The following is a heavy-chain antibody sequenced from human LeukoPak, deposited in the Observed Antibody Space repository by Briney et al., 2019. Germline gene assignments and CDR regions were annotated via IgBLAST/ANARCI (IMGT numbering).Heavy chain of an antibody. CDR3: NTGGMITLY. J-gene: IGHJ4*02. V-gene: IGHV3-15*01. D-gene: IGHD3-16*01. Sequence: SGGSLRLSCAASGFTFSNAWMSWARQAPGKGLEWVGRIKSKTDGGTIDYAAPVKGRFNISRHDTKSTLYRQMNSLKTEDTAVYYCNTGGMITLYWGQGTLVTVSS. CDR2: IKSKTDGGTI. CDR1: GFTFSNAW.